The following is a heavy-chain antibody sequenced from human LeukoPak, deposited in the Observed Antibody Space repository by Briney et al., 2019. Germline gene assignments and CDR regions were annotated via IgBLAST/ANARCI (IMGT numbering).Heavy chain of an antibody. V-gene: IGHV1-69*04. D-gene: IGHD3-22*01. Sequence: SVKVSCKASGGTFSGYAISWVRQAPGQGLEWMGRIIPILGIANYAQKFQGRVTITADKSTSTAYMELSSLRPEDTAVYYCARGLTYYYDRGAFDIWGQGTMVTVSS. J-gene: IGHJ3*02. CDR1: GGTFSGYA. CDR2: IIPILGIA. CDR3: ARGLTYYYDRGAFDI.